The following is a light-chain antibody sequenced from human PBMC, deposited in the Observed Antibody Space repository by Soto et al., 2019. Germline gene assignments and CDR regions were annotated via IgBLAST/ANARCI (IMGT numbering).Light chain of an antibody. CDR3: QQNGSLSWT. J-gene: IGKJ1*01. CDR1: QNVDTKY. V-gene: IGKV3-20*01. CDR2: GSS. Sequence: EIVLTQSPGTLSLSPGERATLSCRASQNVDTKYLAWYQFQPGQAPRIIMVGSSGRATGIPDRFSGSGSGTVITLTISRLEPEDFAVYYCQQNGSLSWTFGQGTRVEIK.